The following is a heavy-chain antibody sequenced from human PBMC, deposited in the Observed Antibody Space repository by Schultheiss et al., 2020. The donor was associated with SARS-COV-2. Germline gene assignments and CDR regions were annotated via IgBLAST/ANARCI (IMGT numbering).Heavy chain of an antibody. CDR3: TTVGPSDGGGTDP. CDR1: GFTFSSYG. V-gene: IGHV3-15*01. D-gene: IGHD5-24*01. CDR2: IKSKTDGGTT. J-gene: IGHJ5*02. Sequence: GGSLRLSCAASGFTFSSYGMHWVRQAPGKGLEWVGRIKSKTDGGTTDYAAPVKGRFTISRDDSKNTLYLQMNSLKTEDTAVYYCTTVGPSDGGGTDPWGQGTLVTVSS.